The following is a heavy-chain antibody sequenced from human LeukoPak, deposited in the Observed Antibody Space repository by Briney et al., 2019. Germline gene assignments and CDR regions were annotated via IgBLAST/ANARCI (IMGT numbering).Heavy chain of an antibody. CDR1: GGSFSGYY. CDR2: INHSGST. D-gene: IGHD1-26*01. V-gene: IGHV4-34*01. Sequence: SETLSLTCAVYGGSFSGYYWSWIRQPPGKGLEWIGEINHSGSTNYNPSLKSRVTISVDTSKNHFSLKLSSVTAADTAVYYCARESGSYWTDYWGQGTLVTVSS. J-gene: IGHJ4*02. CDR3: ARESGSYWTDY.